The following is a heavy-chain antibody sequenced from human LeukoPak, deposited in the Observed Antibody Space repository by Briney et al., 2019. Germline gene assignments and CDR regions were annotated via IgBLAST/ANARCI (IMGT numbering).Heavy chain of an antibody. Sequence: SETLSLTCTVSGGSISSYYWSWIRQPPGKGLEWIGEINHSGSTNYNPSLKSRVTISVDTSKNQFSLKLSSVTAADTAVYYCARQGIYDSSGYYYYWGQGTLVTVSS. CDR1: GGSISSYY. D-gene: IGHD3-22*01. V-gene: IGHV4-34*01. J-gene: IGHJ4*02. CDR2: INHSGST. CDR3: ARQGIYDSSGYYYY.